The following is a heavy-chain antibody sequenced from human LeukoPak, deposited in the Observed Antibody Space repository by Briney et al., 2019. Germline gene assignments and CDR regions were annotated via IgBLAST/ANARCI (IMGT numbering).Heavy chain of an antibody. V-gene: IGHV4-59*01. CDR3: ARGTNDFAYFDY. D-gene: IGHD3-3*01. CDR2: VYKSGDV. J-gene: IGHJ4*02. CDR1: GFPFSSYS. Sequence: SGGSLRLSCAASGFPFSSYSMNWVRQAPGKGLEWLGLVYKSGDVNYHPSFRSRLSVSLDRSKTQVSLRLRSVTAADTAVYYCARGTNDFAYFDYWGQGTLVTVSS.